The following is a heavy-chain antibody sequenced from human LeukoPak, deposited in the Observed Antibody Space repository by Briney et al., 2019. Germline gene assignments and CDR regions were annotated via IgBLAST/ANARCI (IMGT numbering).Heavy chain of an antibody. J-gene: IGHJ3*01. CDR2: IYYSGST. CDR3: ARYGSGAYALDV. V-gene: IGHV4-59*01. CDR1: GGSISSYY. D-gene: IGHD3-10*01. Sequence: SGTLSLTCTVSGGSISSYYWSWIRQPPGKGLEWIGYIYYSGSTNYNPSLKSRVTISVDTSKNQFSLKLSSVTAADTAVYYCARYGSGAYALDVWGQGTMVTVSS.